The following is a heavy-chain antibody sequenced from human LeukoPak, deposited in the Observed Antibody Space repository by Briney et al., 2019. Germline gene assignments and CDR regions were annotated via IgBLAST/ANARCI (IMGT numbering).Heavy chain of an antibody. Sequence: SGGSLRLSCAASGFTFSSYAMSWVRQAPGKGLEWVSAISGSGGSTYYADSVKGRFTISRDNSKNTLYLQMNSLRAEDTAVYYCAKERIDTAMVPYYFDYWGQGTLVTVSS. CDR3: AKERIDTAMVPYYFDY. CDR2: ISGSGGST. V-gene: IGHV3-23*01. D-gene: IGHD5-18*01. CDR1: GFTFSSYA. J-gene: IGHJ4*02.